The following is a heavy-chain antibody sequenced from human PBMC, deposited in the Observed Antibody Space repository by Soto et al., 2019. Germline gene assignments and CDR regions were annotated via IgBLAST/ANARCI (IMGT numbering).Heavy chain of an antibody. CDR1: GFTFSNSL. D-gene: IGHD7-27*01. Sequence: PGGSLRLSGAASGFTFSNSLRTWVRQAPGKGLEWVANMNQDGSEKYYEDSLKGRFTISRDNAKNSLSLQMNRLRAEDTAVYFCARDNRGTFDYWGQGALVTVSS. CDR2: MNQDGSEK. CDR3: ARDNRGTFDY. V-gene: IGHV3-7*03. J-gene: IGHJ4*02.